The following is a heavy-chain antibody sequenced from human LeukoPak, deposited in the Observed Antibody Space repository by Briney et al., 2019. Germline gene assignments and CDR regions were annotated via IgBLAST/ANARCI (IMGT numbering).Heavy chain of an antibody. CDR1: GFTFSSYG. V-gene: IGHV3-30*02. D-gene: IGHD2-2*01. Sequence: GSLRLSCAASGFTFSSYGMHWVRQAPGKGLEWVAVIWYGGSNKYYADSVKGRFTISRDNSKNTLYLQMNSLRAEDTAVYYCAKSPSTGVVVPAVIQLYFDYWGQGTLVTVSS. CDR3: AKSPSTGVVVPAVIQLYFDY. CDR2: IWYGGSNK. J-gene: IGHJ4*02.